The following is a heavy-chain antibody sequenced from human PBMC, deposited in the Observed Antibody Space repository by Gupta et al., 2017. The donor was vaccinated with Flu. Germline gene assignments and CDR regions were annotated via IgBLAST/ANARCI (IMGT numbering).Heavy chain of an antibody. D-gene: IGHD5-18*01. CDR1: GFTFSSFA. CDR3: TPSTPGSVTS. V-gene: IGHV3-23*01. CDR2: ISASGVST. J-gene: IGHJ5*02. Sequence: GFTFSSFAMSWVRQAPGEGLEWVSAISASGVSTYYADSVKGRLTISRDSSKNTLFLQLSNLRAEDTAVYYCTPSTPGSVTSWGQGTLVTVSS.